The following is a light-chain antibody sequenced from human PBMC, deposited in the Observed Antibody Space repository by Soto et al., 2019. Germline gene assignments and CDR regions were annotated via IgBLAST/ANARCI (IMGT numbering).Light chain of an antibody. CDR3: QQRSNWLT. CDR2: DAS. V-gene: IGKV3-11*01. J-gene: IGKJ4*01. CDR1: QSVGSY. Sequence: EIVLTQSPATLSLPPGERATLSCRASQSVGSYLAWYQQKPGQAPRLLIFDASNRATGIPARFSGSGSGTDFTLTISSLEPEDFAVYYCQQRSNWLTFGGGTKVDIK.